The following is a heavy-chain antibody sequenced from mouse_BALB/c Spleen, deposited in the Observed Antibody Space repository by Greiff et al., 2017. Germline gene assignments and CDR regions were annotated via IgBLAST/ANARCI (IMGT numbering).Heavy chain of an antibody. CDR1: GYSITSGYY. CDR3: ARDGIYYGYDRFAY. V-gene: IGHV3-6*02. Sequence: VQLQQSGPGLVKPSQSLSLTCSVTGYSITSGYYWNWIRQFPGNKLEWMGYISYDGSNNYNPSLKNRISITRDTSKNQFFLKLNSVTTEDTATYYCARDGIYYGYDRFAYWGQGTLVTVSA. CDR2: ISYDGSN. D-gene: IGHD2-2*01. J-gene: IGHJ3*01.